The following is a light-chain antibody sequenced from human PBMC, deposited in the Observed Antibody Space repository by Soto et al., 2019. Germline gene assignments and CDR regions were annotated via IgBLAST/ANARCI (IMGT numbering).Light chain of an antibody. Sequence: QSALTQPLSVSGSPGQSVTISCTGTSSNVGGYDYVSWYQKHPGKAPKLMIFDVTKRPSGVPDRFSGSKSGNTASLTISGLQADDESDYYCCSFAGSYTYVFGTGTKLTVL. CDR1: SSNVGGYDY. V-gene: IGLV2-11*01. CDR3: CSFAGSYTYV. CDR2: DVT. J-gene: IGLJ1*01.